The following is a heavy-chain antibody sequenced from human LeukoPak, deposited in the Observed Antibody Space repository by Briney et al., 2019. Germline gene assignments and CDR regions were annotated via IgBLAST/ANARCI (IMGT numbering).Heavy chain of an antibody. J-gene: IGHJ4*02. CDR3: ASGSHTSRWLQPDY. CDR2: IIPIFGTA. Sequence: SVNVSCKASGGTFSSYAISWVRQAPGQGLEWMGGIIPIFGTADYTQKFQGRVTITTDESTSTAYMELSSLRAEDTAVYYCASGSHTSRWLQPDYWGQGTLVTVSS. V-gene: IGHV1-69*05. D-gene: IGHD5-24*01. CDR1: GGTFSSYA.